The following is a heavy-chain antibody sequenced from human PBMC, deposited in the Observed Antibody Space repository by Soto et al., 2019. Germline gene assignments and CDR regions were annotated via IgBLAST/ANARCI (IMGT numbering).Heavy chain of an antibody. CDR2: IYYSGST. D-gene: IGHD6-6*01. CDR1: GGSISSGDYY. Sequence: PSETLSLTCTVSGGSISSGDYYWSWIRQPPGKGLEWIGYIYYSGSTYYNPSLKSRVTISVDTSKNQFSLKLSSVTAADTAVYYCARDLSEYSSSTYGMDVWGQGTTVTVSS. CDR3: ARDLSEYSSSTYGMDV. J-gene: IGHJ6*02. V-gene: IGHV4-30-4*01.